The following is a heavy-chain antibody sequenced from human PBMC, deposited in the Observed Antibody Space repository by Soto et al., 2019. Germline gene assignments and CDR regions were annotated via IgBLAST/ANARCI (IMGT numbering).Heavy chain of an antibody. CDR3: ARHGYNSGGGYFDY. Sequence: EVQLVESGGGLVQPGGSLRLSCAASGVTVSSNYMSWVRQAPGKGLEWVSVIYSGGSTYYADSVKGRFTISRDNSKNTLYLQMNSLRAEDTAVYYCARHGYNSGGGYFDYWGKGTLVTVSS. CDR1: GVTVSSNY. D-gene: IGHD5-18*01. J-gene: IGHJ4*02. V-gene: IGHV3-66*04. CDR2: IYSGGST.